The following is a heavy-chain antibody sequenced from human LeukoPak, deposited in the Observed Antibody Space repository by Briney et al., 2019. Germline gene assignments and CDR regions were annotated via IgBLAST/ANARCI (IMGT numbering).Heavy chain of an antibody. V-gene: IGHV3-30*02. D-gene: IGHD4-17*01. Sequence: PGGSLRLSCAASGFTFKSYGMNWVRQAPGKGLEWVSFIRYDGSDKYYADSVKGRFTISGDNSKNTLYLQMNSLRAEDTAVYYCAKPRATYGDYEADSFDIWGQGTMVIVSS. J-gene: IGHJ3*02. CDR3: AKPRATYGDYEADSFDI. CDR2: IRYDGSDK. CDR1: GFTFKSYG.